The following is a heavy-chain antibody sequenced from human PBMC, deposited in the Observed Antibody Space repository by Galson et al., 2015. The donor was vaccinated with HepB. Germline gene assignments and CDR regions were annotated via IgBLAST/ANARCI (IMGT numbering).Heavy chain of an antibody. CDR2: INPSGDST. J-gene: IGHJ4*02. CDR3: AREGMVPAAMPFHYFDY. V-gene: IGHV1-46*01. Sequence: SVKVSCKASGDTFTNDYMHWVRQAPGQVLEWMGLINPSGDSTNYAQKFQGRVTMTRDTSTSTVYMELSSLRSEDTALYYCAREGMVPAAMPFHYFDYWGQGTLVTASS. D-gene: IGHD2-2*01. CDR1: GDTFTNDY.